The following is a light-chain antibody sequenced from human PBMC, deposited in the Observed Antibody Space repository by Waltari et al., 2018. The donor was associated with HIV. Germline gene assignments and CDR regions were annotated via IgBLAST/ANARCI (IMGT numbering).Light chain of an antibody. V-gene: IGLV2-14*01. CDR1: SSDVGGYNY. CDR3: SSYTSSSSYV. J-gene: IGLJ1*01. Sequence: QSALTQPASVSGSPGQSITISCTGTSSDVGGYNYVSWYQQHPGKAPKLMIYDVSNRPPGVSTPFSGSKSGNTASLTISRLQAEDEADYYCSSYTSSSSYVFGTGTKVTVL. CDR2: DVS.